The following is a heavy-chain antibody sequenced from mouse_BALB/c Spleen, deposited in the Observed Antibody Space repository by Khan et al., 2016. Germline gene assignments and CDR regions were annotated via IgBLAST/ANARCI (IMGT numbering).Heavy chain of an antibody. Sequence: QVQLKQSGPSLVQPSQSLSINCIVSGFSLTTYAVHWVRQSPGKGLEWLGVIWGGGTTDYNAAFMSRLSITKDNSKSQVFFKMNSLQSDDTAIYSCVKVDSCDSDVAWFAYWGQGSLVTVST. J-gene: IGHJ3*01. CDR3: VKVDSCDSDVAWFAY. D-gene: IGHD2-13*01. CDR1: GFSLTTYA. CDR2: IWGGGTT. V-gene: IGHV2-5-1*01.